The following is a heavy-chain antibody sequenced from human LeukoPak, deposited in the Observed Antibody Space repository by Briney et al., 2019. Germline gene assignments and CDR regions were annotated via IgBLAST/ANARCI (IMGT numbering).Heavy chain of an antibody. Sequence: GGSLRLSCAASGFTFSSYAMSWVRQAPGKGLEWVSAISGSGGSTYYADSVKGRFTISRDNSKNTLYLQMNSLRTEDTAVDYCAKDHYSSGWYPDAFDIWGQGTMVTVSS. CDR1: GFTFSSYA. D-gene: IGHD6-19*01. J-gene: IGHJ3*02. CDR2: ISGSGGST. CDR3: AKDHYSSGWYPDAFDI. V-gene: IGHV3-23*01.